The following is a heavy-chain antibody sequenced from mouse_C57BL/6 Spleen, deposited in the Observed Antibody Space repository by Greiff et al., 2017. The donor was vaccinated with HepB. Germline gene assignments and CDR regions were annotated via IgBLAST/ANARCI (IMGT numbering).Heavy chain of an antibody. V-gene: IGHV1-59*01. CDR3: ARGGTAVNYFDY. J-gene: IGHJ2*01. CDR2: IDPSDSYT. CDR1: GYTFTSYW. Sequence: QVQLQQPGAELVRPGTSVKLSCKASGYTFTSYWMHWVKQRPGQGLEWIGVIDPSDSYTNYNQKFKGKATLTVDTSSSTAYMQLSSLTSEDSAVYYCARGGTAVNYFDYWGQGTTLTVSS. D-gene: IGHD1-2*01.